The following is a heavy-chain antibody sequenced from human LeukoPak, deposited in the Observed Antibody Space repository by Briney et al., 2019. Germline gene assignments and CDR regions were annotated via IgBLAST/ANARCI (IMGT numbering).Heavy chain of an antibody. CDR3: AKAIAAPVWYFDL. J-gene: IGHJ2*01. V-gene: IGHV3-23*01. CDR1: RFTFSSYA. CDR2: ISGRGDST. Sequence: GGSLRLSCAASRFTFSSYAMSWVRQAPGRGLEWVSTISGRGDSTYYADSVKGRFTISRDNSRNTLYLQMNTLRAEDTAVYYCAKAIAAPVWYFDLWGRGTLVPVSS. D-gene: IGHD6-13*01.